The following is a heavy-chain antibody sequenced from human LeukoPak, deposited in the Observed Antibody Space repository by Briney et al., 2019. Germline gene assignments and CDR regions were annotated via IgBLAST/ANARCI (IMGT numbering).Heavy chain of an antibody. Sequence: QPGGSLRLSCAASGFTFSSYAMSWVRQAPGKGLEWVANIKKDGSEKHYVDSVKGRFTISRDNAKNSLYLQMNSLRAEDTAVYYCARDGDWGWSDYWGQGTLVTVSS. V-gene: IGHV3-7*01. D-gene: IGHD7-27*01. CDR2: IKKDGSEK. CDR3: ARDGDWGWSDY. J-gene: IGHJ4*02. CDR1: GFTFSSYA.